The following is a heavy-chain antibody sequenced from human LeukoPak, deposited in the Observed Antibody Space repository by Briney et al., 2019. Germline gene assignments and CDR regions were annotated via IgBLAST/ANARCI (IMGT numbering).Heavy chain of an antibody. D-gene: IGHD2-2*01. CDR3: ARASRGIVVVPAQFDP. CDR2: VYHSGST. CDR1: GYSISSGYY. V-gene: IGHV4-38-2*01. J-gene: IGHJ5*02. Sequence: KPSETLSLTCAVSGYSISSGYYWGWIRQPPGYGLAWIGSVYHSGSTYDNPSLKSRVTISVDTSKNHFSLKLSSVTAVDTAVYYCARASRGIVVVPAQFDPWGQGTLVTVSS.